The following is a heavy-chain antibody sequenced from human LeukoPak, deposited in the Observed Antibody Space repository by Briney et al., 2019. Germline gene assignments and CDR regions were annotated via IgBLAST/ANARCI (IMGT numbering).Heavy chain of an antibody. CDR1: GFTFSSYA. D-gene: IGHD6-19*01. V-gene: IGHV3-64*01. CDR2: ISSNGGST. J-gene: IGHJ4*02. CDR3: AKRGSGWYGYFDY. Sequence: GGSLRLSCAASGFTFSSYAMHWVRQAPGKGLEYVSAISSNGGSTYYANSVKGRFTISRDNSKNTLYLQMGSLRAEDTAVYYCAKRGSGWYGYFDYWGQGTLVTVSS.